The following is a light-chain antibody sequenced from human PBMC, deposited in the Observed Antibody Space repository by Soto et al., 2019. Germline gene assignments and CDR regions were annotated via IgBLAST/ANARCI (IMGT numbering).Light chain of an antibody. V-gene: IGKV3-11*01. CDR2: AAS. CDR3: QQRSSWPLT. J-gene: IGKJ4*01. Sequence: EIVLTQSPGTLSVSPGDKVSLSCRANQTISNTLAWYQQKPGQAPRLLIYAASTRATGVSARFSGSGSGTDFSLTISSLEPEDFAVYYCQQRSSWPLTFGGGTKVDIK. CDR1: QTISNT.